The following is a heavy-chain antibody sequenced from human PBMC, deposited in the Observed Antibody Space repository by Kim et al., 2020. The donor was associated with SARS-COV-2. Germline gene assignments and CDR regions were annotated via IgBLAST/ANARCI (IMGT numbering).Heavy chain of an antibody. CDR3: ARDGDIAFDY. Sequence: RPKYDTTLQRQGTISVDKSKNQFSLKLSSVTAADTAVYYCARDGDIAFDYWGQGTLVTVSS. D-gene: IGHD2-21*02. V-gene: IGHV4-4*02. CDR2: RP. J-gene: IGHJ4*02.